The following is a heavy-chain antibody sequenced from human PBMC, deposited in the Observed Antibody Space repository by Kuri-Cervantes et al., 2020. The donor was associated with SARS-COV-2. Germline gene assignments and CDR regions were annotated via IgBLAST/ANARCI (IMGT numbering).Heavy chain of an antibody. V-gene: IGHV3-21*01. J-gene: IGHJ3*02. CDR2: ISSSSSYI. CDR1: GFTFSSYS. CDR3: ARHGENDFWSGYDAFDI. Sequence: GGSLRLSCAASGFTFSSYSMNWVRQAPGKGMEWVSSISSSSSYIYYADSVKGRFTISRDNAKNSLYLQMNSLRAEDTAVYYCARHGENDFWSGYDAFDIWGQGTMVTVSS. D-gene: IGHD3-3*01.